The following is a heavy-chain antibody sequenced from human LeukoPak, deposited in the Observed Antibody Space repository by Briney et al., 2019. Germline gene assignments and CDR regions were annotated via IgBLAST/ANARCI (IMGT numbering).Heavy chain of an antibody. CDR3: AREGDSYYYDSSGPVGMDV. D-gene: IGHD3-22*01. Sequence: SVKVSCKASGGTFSSYAISWVRQAPGQGLEWMGGIIPIFGTANYAQKFQGRVTITADESTSTAYMELSSLRSEDTAVYYCAREGDSYYYDSSGPVGMDVWGQGTTVTVSS. J-gene: IGHJ6*02. CDR2: IIPIFGTA. CDR1: GGTFSSYA. V-gene: IGHV1-69*13.